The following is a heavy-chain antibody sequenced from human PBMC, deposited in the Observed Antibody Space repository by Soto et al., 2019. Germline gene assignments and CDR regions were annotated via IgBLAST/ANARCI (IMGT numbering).Heavy chain of an antibody. Sequence: ASVKVSCKASGYTFTSYGISWVRQAPGQGLEWMGWISAYNGNTNYAQKLQGRVTMTTDTSTSTAYMELRSLRSDDTAVYYCARDSGLAVAGSAFDIWGQGTMVTVSS. J-gene: IGHJ3*02. CDR1: GYTFTSYG. CDR2: ISAYNGNT. CDR3: ARDSGLAVAGSAFDI. V-gene: IGHV1-18*04. D-gene: IGHD6-19*01.